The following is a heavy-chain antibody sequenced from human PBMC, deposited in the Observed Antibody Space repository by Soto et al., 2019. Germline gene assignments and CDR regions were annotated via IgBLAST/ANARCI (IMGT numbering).Heavy chain of an antibody. CDR3: AREYCSGGSCYQSFDY. D-gene: IGHD2-15*01. CDR2: MNPNSGNT. Sequence: ASVKVSCKASGYTFTSYDINWVRQATGQGLEWMGWMNPNSGNTGYAQKFQGRVTMTRNTSISTAYMELSSLRSEDTAVYYCAREYCSGGSCYQSFDYWGQGTLVTVS. J-gene: IGHJ4*02. V-gene: IGHV1-8*01. CDR1: GYTFTSYD.